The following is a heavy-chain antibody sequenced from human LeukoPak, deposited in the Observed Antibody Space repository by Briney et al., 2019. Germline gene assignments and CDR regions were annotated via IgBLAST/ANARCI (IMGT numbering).Heavy chain of an antibody. CDR1: GGSISSYY. CDR2: IYNSGST. CDR3: ARHDPTMVRY. J-gene: IGHJ4*02. Sequence: SETLSLTCTVSGGSISSYYCGWIRQPPGKGLEWIGSIYNSGSTYHNPSLKSRVTISVDTSKNQFSLKLSSVTAADTAVYYCARHDPTMVRYWGQGTLVTVSS. V-gene: IGHV4-39*01. D-gene: IGHD3-10*01.